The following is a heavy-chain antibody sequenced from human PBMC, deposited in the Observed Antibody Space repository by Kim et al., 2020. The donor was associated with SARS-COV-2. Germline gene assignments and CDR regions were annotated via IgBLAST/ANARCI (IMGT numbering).Heavy chain of an antibody. J-gene: IGHJ2*01. D-gene: IGHD1-26*01. V-gene: IGHV1-2*02. CDR1: GYTFTGYY. CDR2: INPNSGGT. Sequence: ASVKVSCKASGYTFTGYYMHWVRQAPGQGLEWMGWINPNSGGTNYAQKFQGRVTMTRDTSISTAYMELSRLRSDDTAVYYCARDRSMVGATPYWYFDLWGRGTLVTVSS. CDR3: ARDRSMVGATPYWYFDL.